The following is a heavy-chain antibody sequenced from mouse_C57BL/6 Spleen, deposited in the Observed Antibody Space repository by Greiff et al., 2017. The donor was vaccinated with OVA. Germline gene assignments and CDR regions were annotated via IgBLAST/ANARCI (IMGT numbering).Heavy chain of an antibody. D-gene: IGHD2-3*01. CDR2: ISNLAYSI. Sequence: EVKVVESGGGLVQPGGSLKLSCAASGFTFSDYGMAWVRQAPRKGPEWVAFISNLAYSIYYADTVTGRFTISRENAKNTLYLEMSSLRSEDTAMYYCARQENGYYDWYFDVWGTGTTVTVSS. J-gene: IGHJ1*03. CDR1: GFTFSDYG. V-gene: IGHV5-15*01. CDR3: ARQENGYYDWYFDV.